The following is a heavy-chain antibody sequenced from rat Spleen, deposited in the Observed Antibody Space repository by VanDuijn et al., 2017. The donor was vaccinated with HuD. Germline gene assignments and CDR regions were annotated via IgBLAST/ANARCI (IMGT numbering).Heavy chain of an antibody. J-gene: IGHJ2*01. CDR1: GFTFSHYY. CDR2: ISYDGSST. D-gene: IGHD1-2*01. V-gene: IGHV5-29*01. CDR3: ARRLYDYFDY. Sequence: EVQLVESGGGLVQPGRSLKLSCAASGFTFSHYYMAWVRQAPTKGLEWVATISYDGSSTYYRDSVKGRFTISRDNAKSTLYLQMDSLRSEDTATYYCARRLYDYFDYWGQGVMVTVSS.